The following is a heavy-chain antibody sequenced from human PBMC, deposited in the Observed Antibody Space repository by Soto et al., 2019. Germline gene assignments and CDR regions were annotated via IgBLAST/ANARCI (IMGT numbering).Heavy chain of an antibody. CDR3: AKDLNYYGSGTSYGMDV. J-gene: IGHJ6*02. D-gene: IGHD3-10*01. V-gene: IGHV3-30*04. CDR1: GFTFSSYA. CDR2: ISYDGSNK. Sequence: PGGSLRLSCAASGFTFSSYAMHWVRQAPGKGLEWVAVISYDGSNKYYADSVKGRFTISRDNSKNTLYLQMNSLRAEDTAVYYCAKDLNYYGSGTSYGMDVWGQGTTVTVSS.